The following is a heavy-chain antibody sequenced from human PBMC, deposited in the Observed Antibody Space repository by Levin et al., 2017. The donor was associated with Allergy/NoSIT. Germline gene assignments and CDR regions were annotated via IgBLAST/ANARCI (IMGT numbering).Heavy chain of an antibody. CDR3: AKDRITMVRAIWFDP. CDR2: ISGSGGST. CDR1: GFTFSSYA. D-gene: IGHD3-10*01. V-gene: IGHV3-23*01. Sequence: GGSLRLSCAASGFTFSSYAMSWDRQAPGKGLEWVSAISGSGGSTYYADSVKGRFTISRDNSKNTLYLQMNSLRAEDTAVYYCAKDRITMVRAIWFDPWGQGTLVTVSS. J-gene: IGHJ5*02.